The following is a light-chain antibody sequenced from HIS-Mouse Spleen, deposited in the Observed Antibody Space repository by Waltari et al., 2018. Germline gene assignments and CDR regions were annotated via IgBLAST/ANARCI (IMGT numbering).Light chain of an antibody. J-gene: IGLJ1*01. Sequence: SYVLTQPPSVSVAPGKTARITCGGNNIGSKSVHWYQQKPGQAPLLVVYDDSDRPSGLPERFSGSNSGNTATLTISRVEAGDEADYYCQVWDSSSDHYVFGTGTKVTVL. CDR2: DDS. V-gene: IGLV3-21*03. CDR1: NIGSKS. CDR3: QVWDSSSDHYV.